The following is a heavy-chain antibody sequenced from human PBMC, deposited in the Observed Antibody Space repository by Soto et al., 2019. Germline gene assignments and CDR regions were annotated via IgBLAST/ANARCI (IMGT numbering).Heavy chain of an antibody. CDR3: ARNRIRGVIQYYYSGMDA. Sequence: PSETLSLTYADSGGSMSSSNWGSWVRQPPGKGLEWIGEIYHSGSTNYNPSLKSRVTISVDKSKNQFSLKLSSVTAADTAVYYCARNRIRGVIQYYYSGMDAWVEGT. CDR2: IYHSGST. CDR1: GGSMSSSNW. V-gene: IGHV4-4*02. J-gene: IGHJ6*02. D-gene: IGHD3-10*01.